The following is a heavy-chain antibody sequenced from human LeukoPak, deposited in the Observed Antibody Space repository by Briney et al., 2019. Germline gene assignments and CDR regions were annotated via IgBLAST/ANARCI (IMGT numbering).Heavy chain of an antibody. J-gene: IGHJ4*02. Sequence: GGSLRLSCAASGFTFSSYEMNWVRQAPGKGLEWVGRIRSKVNTYATAYAASVKGRFTISRDDSKNTAYLQMNSLKTEDTAVYYCTRSPDFDCWGQGTLVTVSS. CDR1: GFTFSSYE. V-gene: IGHV3-73*01. CDR2: IRSKVNTYAT. CDR3: TRSPDFDC.